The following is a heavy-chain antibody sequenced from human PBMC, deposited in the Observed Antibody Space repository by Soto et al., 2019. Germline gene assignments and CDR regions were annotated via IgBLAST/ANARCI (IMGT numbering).Heavy chain of an antibody. V-gene: IGHV4-31*02. CDR1: GASIKSGDNF. CDR2: IYRDGAT. Sequence: SETLSLTCSVSGASIKSGDNFWTWIRQRPGKGLEWVGYIYRDGATYYNPSLKGRVSLSVDTSKNEFSLRVTSVTAADTAIYYCAPHEYREFVDRFEYWGSGTLVT. J-gene: IGHJ4*01. D-gene: IGHD3-16*02. CDR3: APHEYREFVDRFEY.